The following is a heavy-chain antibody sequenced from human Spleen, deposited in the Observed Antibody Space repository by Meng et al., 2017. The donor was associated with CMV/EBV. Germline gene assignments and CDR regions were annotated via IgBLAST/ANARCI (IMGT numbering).Heavy chain of an antibody. V-gene: IGHV4-4*02. J-gene: IGHJ5*02. D-gene: IGHD2-15*01. CDR3: AIGGCSGGSCYPNWFDP. Sequence: GPSSGSNWWSWVRQPPGKGLEWIGEIYHSGSTNYNPSLKSRVTISVDKSKNQFSLRLSSVTAADTAVYYCAIGGCSGGSCYPNWFDPWGQGTLVTVSS. CDR2: IYHSGST. CDR1: GPSSGSNW.